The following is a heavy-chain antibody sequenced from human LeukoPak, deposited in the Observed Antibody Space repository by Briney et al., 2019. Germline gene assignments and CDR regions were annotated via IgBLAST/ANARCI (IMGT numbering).Heavy chain of an antibody. CDR3: ARDSSGWYKSWFDP. Sequence: ASVKVSCKASGYTFTSYDINWVRQATGQGLEWMGWMSPNSGDTAYALKFQGRVTITRNTSINTSYMELSSLRSEDTAMYYCARDSSGWYKSWFDPWGQGTLVTVSA. CDR2: MSPNSGDT. J-gene: IGHJ5*02. CDR1: GYTFTSYD. V-gene: IGHV1-8*03. D-gene: IGHD6-19*01.